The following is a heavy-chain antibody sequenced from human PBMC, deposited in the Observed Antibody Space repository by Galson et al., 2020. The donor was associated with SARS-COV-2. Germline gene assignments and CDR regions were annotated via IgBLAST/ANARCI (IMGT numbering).Heavy chain of an antibody. Sequence: GESLKISCAASGFTFSNYWLSWVRQAPGKGLEWVANIKHDGSEEYYVHSVKGRFFISRDKAKSSLFLQMNSLRVEDTAVYYCARDMVTPPAFDYWGQGTLVTVSS. CDR1: GFTFSNYW. CDR3: ARDMVTPPAFDY. CDR2: IKHDGSEE. V-gene: IGHV3-7*01. J-gene: IGHJ4*02. D-gene: IGHD2-21*02.